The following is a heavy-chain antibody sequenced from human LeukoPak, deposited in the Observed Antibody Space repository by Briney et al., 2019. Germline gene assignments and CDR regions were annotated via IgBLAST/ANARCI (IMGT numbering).Heavy chain of an antibody. CDR1: GLTFSSYW. CDR2: IKQDGSEK. CDR3: ARGSGRH. J-gene: IGHJ4*02. Sequence: PGGSLRLSCAASGLTFSSYWMSWVRQAPGKGLEWVANIKQDGSEKYYVDSVKGRFTISRDNAKNSLYLQMNSLRAEDTAVYYCARGSGRHWGQGTLVTVSS. V-gene: IGHV3-7*01. D-gene: IGHD5-12*01.